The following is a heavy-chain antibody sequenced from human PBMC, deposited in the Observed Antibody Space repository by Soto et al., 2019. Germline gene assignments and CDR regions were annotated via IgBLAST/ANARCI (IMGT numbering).Heavy chain of an antibody. CDR1: GGSISSSSYY. V-gene: IGHV4-39*01. J-gene: IGHJ4*02. CDR3: ARQVGATRGDY. D-gene: IGHD1-26*01. Sequence: QLQLQESGPGLVKPSETLSLTCTVSGGSISSSSYYWGWIRQPPGKGLEWIGSIYYSGSTYYNPSLKSRVTISVDPSKNQFSLTLSSVTAADTAVYYCARQVGATRGDYWGQGTLVTVSS. CDR2: IYYSGST.